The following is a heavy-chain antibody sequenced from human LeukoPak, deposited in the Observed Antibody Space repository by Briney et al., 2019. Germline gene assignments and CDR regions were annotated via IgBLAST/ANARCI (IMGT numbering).Heavy chain of an antibody. CDR3: AKAPTPVVAATLFHH. Sequence: GGSLRLSCAASGFTFRSYTMSWVRQAPGKGLEWVSVISGSGGNTYYADPVKGRFTISRDNSKNTLYMQMNSLRAEDTAVYYCAKAPTPVVAATLFHHWGQGALVTVS. J-gene: IGHJ1*01. CDR2: ISGSGGNT. D-gene: IGHD2-15*01. V-gene: IGHV3-23*01. CDR1: GFTFRSYT.